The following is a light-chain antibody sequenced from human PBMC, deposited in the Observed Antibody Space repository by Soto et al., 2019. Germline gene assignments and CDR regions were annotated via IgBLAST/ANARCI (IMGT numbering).Light chain of an antibody. Sequence: QSALTQPASVSGSPGQSITMSCSGTSEDVGGYNYVSWYQHHPGKAPKLLIYEVTNRPSGLSDRFSGSKSGNTASLTISGLQAEDEAHYYCSSYTSSITLVFGTGTKLTVL. J-gene: IGLJ1*01. CDR2: EVT. CDR1: SEDVGGYNY. CDR3: SSYTSSITLV. V-gene: IGLV2-14*01.